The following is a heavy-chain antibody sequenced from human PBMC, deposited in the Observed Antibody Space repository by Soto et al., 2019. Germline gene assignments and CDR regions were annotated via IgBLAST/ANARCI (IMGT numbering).Heavy chain of an antibody. CDR2: IYYSGST. Sequence: QVQLQESGPGLVKPSQTLSLTCTVSGGSISSGDYYWSWIRQPPGKGLEWIGYIYYSGSTYYNPALKSRVTISADTSKNQFSLKLSSETAADTAVYYCARAVPGLEYCSGRSCQSHGKYYLDYWGQGTLVTVSS. J-gene: IGHJ4*02. CDR1: GGSISSGDYY. V-gene: IGHV4-30-4*01. CDR3: ARAVPGLEYCSGRSCQSHGKYYLDY. D-gene: IGHD2-15*01.